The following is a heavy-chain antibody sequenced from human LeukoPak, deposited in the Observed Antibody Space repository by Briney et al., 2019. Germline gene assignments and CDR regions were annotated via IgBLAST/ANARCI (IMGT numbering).Heavy chain of an antibody. CDR2: IYHSGST. V-gene: IGHV4-30-2*01. Sequence: SETLSLTCTVSGGSISSGGYYWSWMRQPPGKGLEWIGYIYHSGSTYYNPSLKSRVTISVDRSKNQFSLKLSSVTAADTAVYYCARDPSTGDPVDAFDIWGQGTMVTVSS. CDR1: GGSISSGGYY. CDR3: ARDPSTGDPVDAFDI. D-gene: IGHD7-27*01. J-gene: IGHJ3*02.